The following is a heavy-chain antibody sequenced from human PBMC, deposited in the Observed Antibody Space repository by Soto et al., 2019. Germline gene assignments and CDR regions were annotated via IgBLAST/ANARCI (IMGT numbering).Heavy chain of an antibody. CDR3: AHSSSWLEPFDY. CDR1: GFSLITYGLG. D-gene: IGHD6-13*01. Sequence: SGPTLVNPTQTLTLTFTLSGFSLITYGLGVGWIRQPPGKALECLALIYWDEDKRSSPSLKSRLTITKDTSKNQVVLTMTNMDPVDTATYYCAHSSSWLEPFDYWGQGILVTVSS. V-gene: IGHV2-5*02. J-gene: IGHJ4*02. CDR2: IYWDEDK.